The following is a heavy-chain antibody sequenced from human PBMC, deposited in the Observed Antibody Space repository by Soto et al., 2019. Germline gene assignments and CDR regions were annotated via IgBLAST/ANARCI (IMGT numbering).Heavy chain of an antibody. J-gene: IGHJ6*02. V-gene: IGHV3-30-3*01. CDR3: ARDRWERGIRGETMIVVGSYYYYYGMDV. CDR1: GFTFSSYA. CDR2: ISYDGSNK. D-gene: IGHD3-22*01. Sequence: GGSLRLSCAASGFTFSSYAMHWVRQAPGKGLEWVAVISYDGSNKYYADSVKGRFTISRDNSKNTLYLQMNSLRAEDTAVYYCARDRWERGIRGETMIVVGSYYYYYGMDVWGQGTTVTVSS.